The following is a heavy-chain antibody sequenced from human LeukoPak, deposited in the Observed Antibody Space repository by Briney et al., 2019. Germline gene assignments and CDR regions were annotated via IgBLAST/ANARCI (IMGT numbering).Heavy chain of an antibody. CDR1: GYTFTSYG. V-gene: IGHV1-18*01. D-gene: IGHD3-22*01. J-gene: IGHJ4*02. Sequence: ASVKVSCKASGYTFTSYGISWVRQAPGQGLEWMGWISAYNGNTNYAQKLQGRVTMTTDTSTSTAYMELRSLRSDDTAVYYCARGVTYYYDSSGYYYPRGYFDYWGQGALVTVSS. CDR3: ARGVTYYYDSSGYYYPRGYFDY. CDR2: ISAYNGNT.